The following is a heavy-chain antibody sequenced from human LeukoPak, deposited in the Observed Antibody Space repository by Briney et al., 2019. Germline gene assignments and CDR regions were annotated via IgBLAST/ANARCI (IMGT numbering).Heavy chain of an antibody. CDR3: ARQAGDYSHPYDY. Sequence: GSLRLSCAASGLTVSSNCMSWVRQAPGKGLEWVSFIYSGGNTYYADSVKSRFTISRDNSKNTVHLQMNSLRAEDTAMYYCARQAGDYSHPYDYWGQGTLVTVSS. CDR1: GLTVSSNC. D-gene: IGHD3-22*01. CDR2: IYSGGNT. V-gene: IGHV3-53*01. J-gene: IGHJ4*02.